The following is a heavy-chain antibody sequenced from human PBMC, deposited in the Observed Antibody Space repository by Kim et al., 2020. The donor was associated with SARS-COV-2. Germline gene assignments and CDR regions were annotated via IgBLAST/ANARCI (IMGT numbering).Heavy chain of an antibody. J-gene: IGHJ6*02. CDR2: ISSSGSTI. D-gene: IGHD6-13*01. Sequence: GGSLRLSCAASGFTFSSYEMNWVRQAPGKGLEWVSYISSSGSTIYYADSVKGRFTISRDNAKNSLYLQMNSLRAEDTTVYYCAREKQQLVRGVGYYYYYGMDVWGQGTTVTVSS. CDR1: GFTFSSYE. CDR3: AREKQQLVRGVGYYYYYGMDV. V-gene: IGHV3-48*03.